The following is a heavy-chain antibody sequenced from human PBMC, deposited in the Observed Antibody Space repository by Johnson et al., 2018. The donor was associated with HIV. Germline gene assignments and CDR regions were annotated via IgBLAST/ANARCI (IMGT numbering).Heavy chain of an antibody. Sequence: VQLVESGGGLVQPGRSLRLSCAASGFTFDDYAMHWVRQAPGKGLELVSSISWKSGSIGYADSVKGRFTISRDNAKNSLYLQMNSLRAEDTALYYCAKDIAARHDAFDIWGQGTMVTVSS. J-gene: IGHJ3*02. V-gene: IGHV3-9*01. CDR1: GFTFDDYA. CDR3: AKDIAARHDAFDI. D-gene: IGHD6-6*01. CDR2: ISWKSGSI.